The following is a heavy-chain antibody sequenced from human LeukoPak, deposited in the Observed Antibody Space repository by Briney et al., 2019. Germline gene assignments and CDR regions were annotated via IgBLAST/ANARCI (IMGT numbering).Heavy chain of an antibody. CDR3: ARDGIHQEVSIAAAGPEDYYYGMDV. D-gene: IGHD6-13*01. CDR1: GYTFTSYA. Sequence: ASVKVSCKASGYTFTSYAMNWVRQAPGQGLEWMGWINTNTGNPTYAQGFTGRFVFSLDTSVSTAYLQISSLKAEDTAVYYCARDGIHQEVSIAAAGPEDYYYGMDVWGQGTTVTVSS. CDR2: INTNTGNP. V-gene: IGHV7-4-1*02. J-gene: IGHJ6*02.